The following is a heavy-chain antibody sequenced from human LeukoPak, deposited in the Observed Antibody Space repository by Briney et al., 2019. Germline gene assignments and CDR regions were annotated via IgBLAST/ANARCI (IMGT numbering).Heavy chain of an antibody. D-gene: IGHD3-10*01. Sequence: GGSLRLSCAPSGFSFSTQRMHWVRQAPGKGLVWVSYINIDERITGYADSVKGRFTISRDNAKNTLYLQMNSLRAEDTAIYYCFREGGDWGQGTLVTVSS. CDR1: GFSFSTQR. J-gene: IGHJ4*02. CDR2: INIDERIT. CDR3: FREGGD. V-gene: IGHV3-74*01.